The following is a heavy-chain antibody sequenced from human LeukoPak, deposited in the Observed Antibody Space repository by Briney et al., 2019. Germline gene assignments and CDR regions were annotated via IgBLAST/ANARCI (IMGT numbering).Heavy chain of an antibody. CDR3: ANLRFRGRYYMDV. D-gene: IGHD3-3*01. CDR2: IKQDGSEK. CDR1: GFTFSSYW. J-gene: IGHJ6*03. V-gene: IGHV3-7*01. Sequence: GGSLRLSCAASGFTFSSYWMSWVRQAPGKGLEWVANIKQDGSEKYYVDSVKGRFTISRDNAKNSLYLQMNSLRAEDTAVYYCANLRFRGRYYMDVWGKGPTVTVSS.